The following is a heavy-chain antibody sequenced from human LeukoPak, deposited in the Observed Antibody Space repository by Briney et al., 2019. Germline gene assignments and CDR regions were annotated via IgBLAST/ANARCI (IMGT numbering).Heavy chain of an antibody. Sequence: PGGSLRLSCAASGFTFSDYYMSWIRQAPGKGLEWVSYITNSVSTIYYADSVKGRFTISRDNAKNSLYLQMNSLRDEDTAVYYCARGPDIFTAFSPDFWGQGTLVTVSS. CDR1: GFTFSDYY. CDR2: ITNSVSTI. V-gene: IGHV3-11*04. J-gene: IGHJ4*02. CDR3: ARGPDIFTAFSPDF. D-gene: IGHD3-9*01.